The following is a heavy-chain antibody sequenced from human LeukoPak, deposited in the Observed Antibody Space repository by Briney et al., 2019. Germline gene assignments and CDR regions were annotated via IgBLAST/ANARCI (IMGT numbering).Heavy chain of an antibody. D-gene: IGHD3-3*01. CDR2: IKQDGSEK. CDR1: GFTFSSYW. Sequence: PGGSLRLSCAASGFTFSSYWMSWVRQAPGKGLEWVANIKQDGSEKYYVDSVRGRFTISRDNAKNSLYLQMNSLRAEDTAVYYCARDASYDFWSGLPFYYYYGMDVWGQGTTVTVSS. V-gene: IGHV3-7*01. J-gene: IGHJ6*02. CDR3: ARDASYDFWSGLPFYYYYGMDV.